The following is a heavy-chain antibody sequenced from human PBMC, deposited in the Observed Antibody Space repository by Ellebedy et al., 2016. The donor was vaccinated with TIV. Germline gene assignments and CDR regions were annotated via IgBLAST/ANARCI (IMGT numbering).Heavy chain of an antibody. Sequence: GESLKISXAASGFTFSSYAMSWVRQAPGKGLEWVSFISGSGGTTYYADSVKGRFTISRDDSKNTLYLEMRNLRLEDTAIYYCTFGDFSGFDYWGQGTPVTVSS. J-gene: IGHJ4*02. CDR1: GFTFSSYA. V-gene: IGHV3-23*01. CDR3: TFGDFSGFDY. D-gene: IGHD2-21*02. CDR2: ISGSGGTT.